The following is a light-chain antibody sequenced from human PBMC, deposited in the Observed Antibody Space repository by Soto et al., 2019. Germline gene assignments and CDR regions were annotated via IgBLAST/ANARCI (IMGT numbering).Light chain of an antibody. Sequence: EIVLTQSPGTLSLSPGERATLSCRASQSVSRNFLAWYQHKPGQAPRLLIYGASSRATGIPDRFSGSGSGTDFTLTISRLEPEYFAVFYCQQYGDSLFTFGPGTKVDIK. CDR2: GAS. J-gene: IGKJ3*01. CDR1: QSVSRNF. CDR3: QQYGDSLFT. V-gene: IGKV3-20*01.